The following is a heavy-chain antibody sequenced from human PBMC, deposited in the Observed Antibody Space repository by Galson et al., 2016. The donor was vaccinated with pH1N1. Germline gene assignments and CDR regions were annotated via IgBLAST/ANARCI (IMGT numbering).Heavy chain of an antibody. CDR3: ARGLLSGFDP. D-gene: IGHD2-21*01. Sequence: QSGAEVKKPGESLKTSCEVFGYKFTTYWIGWVRQMPGEGLEWMGIIYPDDSDTRYNPAFQGQVTISVDKSINTAYLQWNSLKASDTAIYYCARGLLSGFDPWGQGTLVIVSS. CDR1: GYKFTTYW. J-gene: IGHJ5*02. V-gene: IGHV5-51*03. CDR2: IYPDDSDT.